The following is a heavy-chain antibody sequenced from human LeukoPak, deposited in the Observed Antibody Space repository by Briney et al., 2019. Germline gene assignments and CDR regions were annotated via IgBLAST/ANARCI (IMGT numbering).Heavy chain of an antibody. J-gene: IGHJ4*02. CDR3: TRGQKYISGYTVTELGSGYFDY. Sequence: SETLSLTCTVSGGSISSSSYYWGWIRQPPGKGLEWIGSIYYSGSTYYNPSLKSRVTISVDTSKNQFSLTLSSVTAADTAVYYRTRGQKYISGYTVTELGSGYFDYWGQGTLVTVSS. D-gene: IGHD5-18*01. CDR2: IYYSGST. CDR1: GGSISSSSYY. V-gene: IGHV4-39*07.